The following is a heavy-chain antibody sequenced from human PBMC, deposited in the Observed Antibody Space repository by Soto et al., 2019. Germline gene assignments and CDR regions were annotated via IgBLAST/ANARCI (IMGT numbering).Heavy chain of an antibody. D-gene: IGHD3-16*01. CDR2: IYYSGST. Sequence: QVQLQESGPGLVKPSETLSLTCTVSGGSISSYYWSWIRQPPGKGLEWIGYIYYSGSTNYNPSLKSRVTRSVDTYKNQFSMKLSLTLSSVTAGDTAVYYCARRWGDYFDYWGQGTLVTVSS. CDR1: GGSISSYY. V-gene: IGHV4-59*08. CDR3: ARRWGDYFDY. J-gene: IGHJ4*02.